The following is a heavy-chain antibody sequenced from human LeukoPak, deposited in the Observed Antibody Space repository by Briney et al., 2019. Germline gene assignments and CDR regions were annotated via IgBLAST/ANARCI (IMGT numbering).Heavy chain of an antibody. Sequence: ASVKVSCKASGYTFTSYGISWVRQAPGKGLEWMGGFDPEDGETIYAQKFQGRVTMTEDTSTDTAYMELSSLRSEDTAVYYCATDPGSYPGNYWGQGTLVTVSS. J-gene: IGHJ4*02. CDR2: FDPEDGET. V-gene: IGHV1-24*01. CDR1: GYTFTSYG. D-gene: IGHD1-26*01. CDR3: ATDPGSYPGNY.